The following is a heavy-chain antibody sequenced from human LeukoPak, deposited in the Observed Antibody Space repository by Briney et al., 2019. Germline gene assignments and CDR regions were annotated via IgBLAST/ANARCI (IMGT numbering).Heavy chain of an antibody. V-gene: IGHV3-53*04. J-gene: IGHJ4*02. D-gene: IGHD3-10*01. Sequence: GGSLRLSCAASGFTVSSNDMTWVPQAPGKGLECFSVIYSGSSKYYADSVRGSLTISRNNCKNELYLQMDSLRAEATAVYYCARALYYYGLGSYDYWGQGTVVTVSS. CDR1: GFTVSSND. CDR2: IYSGSSK. CDR3: ARALYYYGLGSYDY.